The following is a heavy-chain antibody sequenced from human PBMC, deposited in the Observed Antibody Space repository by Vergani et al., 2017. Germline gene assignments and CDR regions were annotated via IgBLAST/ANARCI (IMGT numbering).Heavy chain of an antibody. V-gene: IGHV3-48*04. Sequence: EVQLVESGGGLVQPGGSLRLSCAASGFTFSSYSMNWVRQAQGKGLEWVSYISSSSSTIYYADSVKGRFTISRDNAKNSLYLQMNSLRAEDTAVYYCARVEYSSGWALDYWGQGTLVTVSS. J-gene: IGHJ4*02. CDR3: ARVEYSSGWALDY. CDR1: GFTFSSYS. D-gene: IGHD6-19*01. CDR2: ISSSSSTI.